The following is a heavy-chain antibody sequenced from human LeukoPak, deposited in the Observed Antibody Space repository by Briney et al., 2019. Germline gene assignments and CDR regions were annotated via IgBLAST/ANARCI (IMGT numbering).Heavy chain of an antibody. J-gene: IGHJ3*02. CDR1: GFTFDDYA. Sequence: GGSLRLSCAASGFTFDDYAMHLVRQAPGKGLEWVSGISWNSGSIGYADSVKGRFTISRDNAKNSLYLQMNSLRAEDMALCYCAMLVTADDAFDIWGQGTMVTVSS. CDR2: ISWNSGSI. CDR3: AMLVTADDAFDI. D-gene: IGHD2-21*02. V-gene: IGHV3-9*03.